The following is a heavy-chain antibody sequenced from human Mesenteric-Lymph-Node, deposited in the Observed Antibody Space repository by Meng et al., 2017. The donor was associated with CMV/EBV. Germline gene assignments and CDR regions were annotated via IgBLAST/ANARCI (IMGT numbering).Heavy chain of an antibody. V-gene: IGHV3-30*04. Sequence: CAASGFTRRFYAIHWVRQAPGKGLEWVAVSSYGGTNSYYADSVKGRFIISRDNAENTVYLQMNSLRTEDTAVYYCARDLRMGGWFDPWGQGTLVTVSS. CDR1: GFTRRFYA. CDR2: SSYGGTNS. D-gene: IGHD2-15*01. CDR3: ARDLRMGGWFDP. J-gene: IGHJ5*02.